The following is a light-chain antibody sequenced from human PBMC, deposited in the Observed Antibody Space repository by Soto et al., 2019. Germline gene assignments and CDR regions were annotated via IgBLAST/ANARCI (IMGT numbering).Light chain of an antibody. J-gene: IGKJ3*01. CDR3: QQSFSIPLT. CDR1: QTIGKY. V-gene: IGKV1-39*01. Sequence: DIQMTQSPSSLSATVGDRVTTTCRASQTIGKYLNWYQQQPGKVPKLLIYDASYLQSGVPSRFSGSESGTDFTLNISDLRPEDFATYYCQQSFSIPLTFGPGTTVDIK. CDR2: DAS.